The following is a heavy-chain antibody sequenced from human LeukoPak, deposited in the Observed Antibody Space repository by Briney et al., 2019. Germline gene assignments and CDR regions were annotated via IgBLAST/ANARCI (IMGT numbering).Heavy chain of an antibody. CDR3: AKDLEAVFGVVITPVGWPTFDY. J-gene: IGHJ4*02. CDR2: ISGSGGST. CDR1: GFTFSSYA. D-gene: IGHD3-3*01. V-gene: IGHV3-23*01. Sequence: GGSLRLSCAASGFTFSSYAMSWVRQAPGKGLEWVSAISGSGGSTYYADSVKGRFTISRDNSKNTLYLQMNSLRAEDTAVYYCAKDLEAVFGVVITPVGWPTFDYWGQGTLVTVSS.